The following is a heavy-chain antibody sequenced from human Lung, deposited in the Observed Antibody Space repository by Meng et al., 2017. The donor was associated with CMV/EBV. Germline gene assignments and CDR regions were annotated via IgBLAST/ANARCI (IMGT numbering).Heavy chain of an antibody. CDR3: AKDRDHVVVVAASRDYYYYGMDV. V-gene: IGHV3-30*02. J-gene: IGHJ6*02. Sequence: MHWVRQAPGKGLEWVAFIRYDGSNKYYADSVKGRFTISRDNSKNTLYLQMNSLRAEDTAVYYCAKDRDHVVVVAASRDYYYYGMDVWGQGTTVTVSS. CDR2: IRYDGSNK. D-gene: IGHD2-15*01.